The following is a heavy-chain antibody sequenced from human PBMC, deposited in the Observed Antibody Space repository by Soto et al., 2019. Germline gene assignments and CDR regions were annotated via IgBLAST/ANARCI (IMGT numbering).Heavy chain of an antibody. CDR1: GFTFSSYW. Sequence: GGSRRLSCAASGFTFSSYWMSWVRQAPGKGLEWVANIKQDGSEKYYVDSVKGRFTISRDNAKNSLYLQMNSLRAEDTAVYYCARDTLGYSSSSRAPIYWGQGTLVTVSS. D-gene: IGHD6-6*01. V-gene: IGHV3-7*03. CDR2: IKQDGSEK. J-gene: IGHJ4*02. CDR3: ARDTLGYSSSSRAPIY.